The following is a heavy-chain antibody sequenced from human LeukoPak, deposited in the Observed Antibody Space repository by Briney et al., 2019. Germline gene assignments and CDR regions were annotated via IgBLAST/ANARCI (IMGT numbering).Heavy chain of an antibody. Sequence: PSETLSLTCTVSGGSISSYYWSWIRQPPGKGLEWIGYIYYSGSTNYNPSLKSRVTISVDTSKNQFSLKLSSVTAADTAVYYCARHTTRVPYNWFDPWGQGTLVTVSS. V-gene: IGHV4-59*08. CDR2: IYYSGST. CDR1: GGSISSYY. J-gene: IGHJ5*02. CDR3: ARHTTRVPYNWFDP. D-gene: IGHD2-2*01.